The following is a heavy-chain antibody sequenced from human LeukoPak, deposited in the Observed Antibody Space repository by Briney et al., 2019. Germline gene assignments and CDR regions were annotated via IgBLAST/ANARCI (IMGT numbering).Heavy chain of an antibody. D-gene: IGHD4-23*01. Sequence: GGSLKLSCKASGFTFSSYSMNWVRQAPGKGLEWVSSISTSSSYIYYADSVKGRFTITRDNAKNSLYLQMNSLRADDTAVYYCARDYGGNSGAFDIWGQGTMVTVSS. CDR1: GFTFSSYS. CDR3: ARDYGGNSGAFDI. CDR2: ISTSSSYI. J-gene: IGHJ3*02. V-gene: IGHV3-21*01.